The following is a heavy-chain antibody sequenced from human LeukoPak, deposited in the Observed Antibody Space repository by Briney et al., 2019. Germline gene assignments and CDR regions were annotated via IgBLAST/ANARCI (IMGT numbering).Heavy chain of an antibody. Sequence: SETLSLTCTVSGGSISSYYWSWIRQPAGKGLEWIGRIYPSGSTNYNPSLKSRVTMSVGTSRNQFSLKLSSVTAADTAVYYCARDYYGSGSYPFDYWGQGTLVTVSS. V-gene: IGHV4-4*07. D-gene: IGHD3-10*01. CDR1: GGSISSYY. CDR2: IYPSGST. CDR3: ARDYYGSGSYPFDY. J-gene: IGHJ4*02.